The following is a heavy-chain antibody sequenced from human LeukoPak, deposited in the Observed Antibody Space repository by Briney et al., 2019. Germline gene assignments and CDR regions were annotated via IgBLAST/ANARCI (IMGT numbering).Heavy chain of an antibody. D-gene: IGHD3-22*01. CDR2: IIPIFGTA. CDR1: GGTFSSYA. Sequence: ASVKVSCKASGGTFSSYAISWVRQAPGQGLEWMGGIIPIFGTANYAQKFQGRVTITADESTSTAYMELSSLRSEDTAVYYCARALKTSYYDTSGAPGYWGQGTLVTVSS. J-gene: IGHJ4*02. CDR3: ARALKTSYYDTSGAPGY. V-gene: IGHV1-69*13.